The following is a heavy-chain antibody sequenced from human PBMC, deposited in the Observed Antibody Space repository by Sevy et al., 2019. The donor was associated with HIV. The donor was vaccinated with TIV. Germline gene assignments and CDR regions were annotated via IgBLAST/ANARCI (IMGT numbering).Heavy chain of an antibody. J-gene: IGHJ5*02. CDR2: IYYSGST. D-gene: IGHD3-3*01. CDR3: ARLNPDRVGVLFLEWLFFDP. V-gene: IGHV4-59*01. Sequence: SETLSLTCTVSGGSISSYYWSWIRQPPGKGLEWIGYIYYSGSTNYNPSLKSRVSISVDTSKNQFSLKLSSVTAADTAVYYCARLNPDRVGVLFLEWLFFDPWGQGTLVTVSS. CDR1: GGSISSYY.